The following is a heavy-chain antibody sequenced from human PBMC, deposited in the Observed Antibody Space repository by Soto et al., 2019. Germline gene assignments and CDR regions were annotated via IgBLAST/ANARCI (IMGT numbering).Heavy chain of an antibody. J-gene: IGHJ3*02. V-gene: IGHV3-7*04. CDR3: ARDSGPRGYDAFDI. CDR2: IKQDASEN. Sequence: GGSLRLSCAASGFTFSNYWMTWVRQAPGKGLEWVANIKQDASENFYVDSVKGRFTISRDNAKNSLYLQMNSLRVEDAAVYYCARDSGPRGYDAFDIWGQGTMVTVSS. CDR1: GFTFSNYW. D-gene: IGHD2-8*02.